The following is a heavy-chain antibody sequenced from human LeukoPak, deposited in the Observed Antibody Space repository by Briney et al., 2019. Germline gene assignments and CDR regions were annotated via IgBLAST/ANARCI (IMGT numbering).Heavy chain of an antibody. D-gene: IGHD3-22*01. CDR3: ARGIYYYDSSGYSDFDY. J-gene: IGHJ4*02. CDR2: IWYDGSNK. Sequence: PGRSLRLSCAASGFTFSSYGMHWVRQAPGKGLEWVAVIWYDGSNKYYADSVKGRFTISRDNSKNTLYLQMNSLRAEDTAVYYCARGIYYYDSSGYSDFDYWGQGTLVTVSS. V-gene: IGHV3-33*01. CDR1: GFTFSSYG.